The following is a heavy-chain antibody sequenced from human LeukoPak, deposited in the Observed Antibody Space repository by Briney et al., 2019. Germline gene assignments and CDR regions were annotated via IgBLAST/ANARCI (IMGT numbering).Heavy chain of an antibody. CDR2: IYNSGST. V-gene: IGHV4-59*01. CDR3: ARGDFRYFDL. CDR1: GGSITSYY. D-gene: IGHD2-21*02. J-gene: IGHJ4*02. Sequence: SETLSLTCTVSGGSITSYYWSWIRQPPGKGLEWIGYIYNSGSTNYNPSLRSRVTISVDTSKNQFSLNLNSVTAADTAVYYCARGDFRYFDLWGQGTLVTVSS.